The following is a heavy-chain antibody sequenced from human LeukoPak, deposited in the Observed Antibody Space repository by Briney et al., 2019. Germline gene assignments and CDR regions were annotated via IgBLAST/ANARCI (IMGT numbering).Heavy chain of an antibody. D-gene: IGHD3-3*01. CDR2: IYHSGST. CDR3: ASSPYYDFWSAYLGNNWFDP. J-gene: IGHJ5*02. Sequence: SETLSLTCAVSGYSISSGYYWGWIRQPPGKGLEWIGSIYHSGSTYYNPSLKSRVTISVDTSKNQFSLKLSSVTAADTAVYYCASSPYYDFWSAYLGNNWFDPWGPGILVTVSS. CDR1: GYSISSGYY. V-gene: IGHV4-38-2*01.